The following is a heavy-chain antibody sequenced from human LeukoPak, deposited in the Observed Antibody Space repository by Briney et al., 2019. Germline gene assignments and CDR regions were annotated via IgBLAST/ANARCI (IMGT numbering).Heavy chain of an antibody. V-gene: IGHV1-69*13. J-gene: IGHJ4*02. D-gene: IGHD3-3*01. CDR3: ARLYYDFWSGYYTHIDY. Sequence: GASVKVSCKASGGTFSSYAISWVRQAPGQGLEWMGGIIPIFGTANYAQKFQGRVTITADESTSTAYMELRSLRSDDTAVYYCARLYYDFWSGYYTHIDYWGQGTLVTVSS. CDR1: GGTFSSYA. CDR2: IIPIFGTA.